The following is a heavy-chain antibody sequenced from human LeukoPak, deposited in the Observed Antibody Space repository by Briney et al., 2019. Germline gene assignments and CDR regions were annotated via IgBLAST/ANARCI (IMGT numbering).Heavy chain of an antibody. CDR3: AKAHIVVVTAMALDY. CDR1: GFTFSSYA. J-gene: IGHJ4*02. D-gene: IGHD2-21*02. CDR2: MSYDGSNK. V-gene: IGHV3-30-3*01. Sequence: GGSLRLSCAASGFTFSSYAMHWVRQAPGKGLEWVAVMSYDGSNKYYADSVKGRFTISRDNSKNTLYLQMNSLRAEDTAVYYCAKAHIVVVTAMALDYWGQGTLVTVSS.